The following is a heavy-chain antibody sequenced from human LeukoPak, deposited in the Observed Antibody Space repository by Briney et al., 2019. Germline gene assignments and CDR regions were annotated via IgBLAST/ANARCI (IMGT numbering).Heavy chain of an antibody. D-gene: IGHD2-2*02. J-gene: IGHJ3*02. CDR2: INPNSGGT. CDR1: GYTFTGYY. Sequence: ASVKVSCKASGYTFTGYYMHWVRQAPGQGLEWMGWINPNSGGTNYAQKFQGRVTITRNTSISTAYMELSSLRSEDTAVYYCARGRYCSSTSCYNAFDIWGQGTMVTVSS. V-gene: IGHV1-2*02. CDR3: ARGRYCSSTSCYNAFDI.